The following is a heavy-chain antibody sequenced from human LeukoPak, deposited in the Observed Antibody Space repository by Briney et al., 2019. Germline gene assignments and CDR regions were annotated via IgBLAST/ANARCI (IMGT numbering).Heavy chain of an antibody. Sequence: SETLSLTCAVYGGSFSGYYWSWIRQPPGKGLEWIGEINHSGSTNYNPSLKSRVTISVDTSKNQFSLKLSSVTAADTAVYYCARRRIQLRLKVWFDPWGQGTLVTVSS. CDR3: ARRRIQLRLKVWFDP. D-gene: IGHD5-18*01. V-gene: IGHV4-34*01. CDR1: GGSFSGYY. J-gene: IGHJ5*02. CDR2: INHSGST.